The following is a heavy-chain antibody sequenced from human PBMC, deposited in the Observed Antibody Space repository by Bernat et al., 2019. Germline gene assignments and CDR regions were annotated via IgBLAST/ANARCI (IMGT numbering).Heavy chain of an antibody. D-gene: IGHD2-8*01. CDR3: ARLGQKWSLDY. CDR2: IWYDGSNK. V-gene: IGHV3-33*01. CDR1: GFTFSSYG. Sequence: QVQLVESGGGMVQPGRSLRLSCAASGFTFSSYGMHWVRQAPGKGLEWVAVIWYDGSNKYYVDSVQGRFFISRDNSKNMVYLQMNSLRADDTAVYYCARLGQKWSLDYWGQGALVTVSS. J-gene: IGHJ4*02.